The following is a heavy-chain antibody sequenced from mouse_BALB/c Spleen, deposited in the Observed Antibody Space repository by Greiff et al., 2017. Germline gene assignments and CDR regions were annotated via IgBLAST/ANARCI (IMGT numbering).Heavy chain of an antibody. CDR3: ARQGGKYWYFDV. Sequence: EVQLVESGGGLVKPGGSLKLSCAASGFAFSSYDMSWVRQTPEKRLEWVAYISSGGGSTYYPDTVKGRFTISRDNAKNTLYLQMSSLKSEDTAMYYCARQGGKYWYFDVWGAGTTVTVSS. J-gene: IGHJ1*01. CDR2: ISSGGGST. V-gene: IGHV5-12-1*01. CDR1: GFAFSSYD.